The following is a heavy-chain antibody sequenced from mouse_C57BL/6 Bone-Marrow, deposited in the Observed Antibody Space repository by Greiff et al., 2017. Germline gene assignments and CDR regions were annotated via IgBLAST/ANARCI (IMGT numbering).Heavy chain of an antibody. CDR2: ISSGGSYT. Sequence: EVKLVESGGDLVKPGGSLKLSCAASGFTFSSYGMSWVRQTPDKRLEWVATISSGGSYTYYPDSVKGRFTISRDNAKNTLYLQMSSLKSEDTAMYYCARHENGYYEDYWGQGTTLTVSS. D-gene: IGHD2-3*01. CDR3: ARHENGYYEDY. J-gene: IGHJ2*01. V-gene: IGHV5-6*02. CDR1: GFTFSSYG.